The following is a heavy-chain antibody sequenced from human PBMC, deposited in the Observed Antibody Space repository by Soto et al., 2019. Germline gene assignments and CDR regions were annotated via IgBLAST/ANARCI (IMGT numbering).Heavy chain of an antibody. V-gene: IGHV4-30-2*01. CDR1: GVSISSGDNF. J-gene: IGHJ5*02. D-gene: IGHD2-2*01. CDR3: ARVPDR. CDR2: IYHTGST. Sequence: TLSLTCSVSGVSISSGDNFWSWIRQPPGKAPEFMGYIYHTGSTYYNPSLQRRITMSLDLSKNQFSLKLSSVTAADTAVYYCARVPDRWGQGTLVTVSS.